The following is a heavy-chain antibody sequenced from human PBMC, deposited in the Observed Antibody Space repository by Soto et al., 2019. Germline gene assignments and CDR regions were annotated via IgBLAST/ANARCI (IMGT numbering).Heavy chain of an antibody. V-gene: IGHV4-30-4*01. D-gene: IGHD2-2*01. CDR1: GGSISSGDYY. Sequence: SENLSLTCSVSGGSISSGDYYWSWIRQPPGKGLEWIGYMFYTGTTYYNPSLKSRVAISVDTSKNQFSLKLRSVTAADTAVYHCARDVRFCSSPSCRGRNWLDPWGQGTLVTVSS. CDR2: MFYTGTT. CDR3: ARDVRFCSSPSCRGRNWLDP. J-gene: IGHJ5*02.